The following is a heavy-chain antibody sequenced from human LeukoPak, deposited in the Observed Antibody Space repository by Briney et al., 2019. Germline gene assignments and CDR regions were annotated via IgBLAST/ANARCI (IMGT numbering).Heavy chain of an antibody. CDR1: RFTFSDYY. J-gene: IGHJ4*02. D-gene: IGHD5-18*01. CDR2: ISSGYSSL. Sequence: GGSLRLSCAASRFTFSDYYMSWIRQAPGKGLEWVSYISSGYSSLYYADSVKGRFTNSRDNAKNSLYLQMNSLRAEDTAVYYCARNRAGYGNDYWGQGTLVTVSS. CDR3: ARNRAGYGNDY. V-gene: IGHV3-11*01.